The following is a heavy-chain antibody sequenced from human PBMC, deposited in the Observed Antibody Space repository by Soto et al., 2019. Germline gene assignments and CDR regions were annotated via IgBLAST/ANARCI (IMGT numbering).Heavy chain of an antibody. CDR3: ARRARDGRNSAIDF. J-gene: IGHJ4*02. CDR2: INGSGSET. CDR1: GFTFRSHA. Sequence: EVQLSESGGGLVQPGGSLRLSCAASGFTFRSHAMTWFRQAPGKGLEWVSDINGSGSETYYGNSVKGRFTTSRDNSKSMSFLQLNSLRGDDTAVYYCARRARDGRNSAIDFWGQGTLVTVSS. V-gene: IGHV3-23*01. D-gene: IGHD1-1*01.